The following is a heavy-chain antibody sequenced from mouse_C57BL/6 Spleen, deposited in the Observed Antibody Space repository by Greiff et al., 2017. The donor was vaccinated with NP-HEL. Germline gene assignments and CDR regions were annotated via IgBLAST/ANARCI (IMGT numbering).Heavy chain of an antibody. CDR3: AKTGNYGSSYAMDY. V-gene: IGHV2-5*01. CDR2: IWRGGST. D-gene: IGHD1-1*01. J-gene: IGHJ4*01. Sequence: VQLVESGPGLVQPSQSLSITCTVSGFSLTRYGVHWVRQSPGKGLEWLGVIWRGGSTDYNAAFMSRLSITKDNSKSQVFFKMNSLQADDTAIYYCAKTGNYGSSYAMDYWGQGTSVTVSS. CDR1: GFSLTRYG.